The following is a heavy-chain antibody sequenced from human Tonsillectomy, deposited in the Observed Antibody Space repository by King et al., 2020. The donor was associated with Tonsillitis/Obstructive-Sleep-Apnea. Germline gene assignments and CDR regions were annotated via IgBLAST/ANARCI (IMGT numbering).Heavy chain of an antibody. Sequence: VQLQESGPGLVKPSETLSLTCTVSGDSISTYYWSWVRQPPGKGLEWIGYIYYSGSANYNPSLKSRVTMSVDTSKNQFSLTLTSVTAADTAMYYCARGYCSGGSYDSDYYYYMDVWGKGTTVTVSS. J-gene: IGHJ6*03. CDR3: ARGYCSGGSYDSDYYYYMDV. D-gene: IGHD2-15*01. V-gene: IGHV4-59*08. CDR1: GDSISTYY. CDR2: IYYSGSA.